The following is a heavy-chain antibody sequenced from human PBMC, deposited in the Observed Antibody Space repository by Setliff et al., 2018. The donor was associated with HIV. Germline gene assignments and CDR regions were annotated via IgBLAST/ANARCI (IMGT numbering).Heavy chain of an antibody. CDR1: GGSVTNTKSY. J-gene: IGHJ4*02. Sequence: PSETLSLTCTVSGGSVTNTKSYWGWIRQPPGKGLEWIASISHSGNTYYNPSLNSRVTISLDTSKNQFSLKLTSVTAADTAVYYCAREATYYYDGSGYYYFDYWGRGTLVTVSS. CDR3: AREATYYYDGSGYYYFDY. CDR2: ISHSGNT. V-gene: IGHV4-39*02. D-gene: IGHD3-22*01.